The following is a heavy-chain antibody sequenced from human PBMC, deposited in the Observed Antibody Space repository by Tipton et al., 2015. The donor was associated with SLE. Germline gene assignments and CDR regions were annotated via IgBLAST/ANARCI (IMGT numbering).Heavy chain of an antibody. Sequence: LRLSCTVSGGSFSGYYWNWIRQPPGMGLEWIGYIYDSGTTNFNPSLKSRVIISEDTSKNQFSLKLSSVTAADTAVYYCARDRLGGPFDSWGQGTLVTVSS. CDR2: IYDSGTT. J-gene: IGHJ4*02. CDR3: ARDRLGGPFDS. CDR1: GGSFSGYY. D-gene: IGHD1-26*01. V-gene: IGHV4-59*01.